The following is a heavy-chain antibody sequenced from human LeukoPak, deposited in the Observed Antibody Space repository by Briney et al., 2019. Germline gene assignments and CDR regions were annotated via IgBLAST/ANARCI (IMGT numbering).Heavy chain of an antibody. CDR2: LSDSGGDT. CDR3: AKVPYSDYGSGRPPFMDA. CDR1: GFTFSSYA. D-gene: IGHD3-10*01. Sequence: PGGSLRLSCAASGFTFSSYAMSWVRQAPGQGLEWVSTLSDSGGDTYYADSVKGRFTISRNNSKSTLYLQMNSLRAEATAVYYCAKVPYSDYGSGRPPFMDAWGQGTTVAISS. V-gene: IGHV3-23*01. J-gene: IGHJ6*02.